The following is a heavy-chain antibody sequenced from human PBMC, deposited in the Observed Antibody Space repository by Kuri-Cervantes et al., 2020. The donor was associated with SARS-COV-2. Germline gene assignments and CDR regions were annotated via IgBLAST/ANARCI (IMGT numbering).Heavy chain of an antibody. Sequence: SETLSLTCTVSGGSITSHYWNWIRQSPGRGLEWIGYIYYSGSTKYNPSLNGRVTMSVDTSKNQFSLKLSSVTAADTAVYFCARGAAVAATCFDYWGQGTLVTVSS. D-gene: IGHD6-19*01. CDR2: IYYSGST. CDR1: GGSITSHY. V-gene: IGHV4-59*11. J-gene: IGHJ4*02. CDR3: ARGAAVAATCFDY.